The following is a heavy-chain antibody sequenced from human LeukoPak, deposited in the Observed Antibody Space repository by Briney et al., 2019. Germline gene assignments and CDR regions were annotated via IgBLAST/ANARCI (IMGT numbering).Heavy chain of an antibody. Sequence: PSETLSLTCTVAGGSISRYYWRWIRQPPGKGLEWIGYIYYSGSTNYNPSLKSRFPISVDTSKNQFSLKLSSVTAADTAVYFCARTHYGFDYWGQGTLVTVSS. J-gene: IGHJ4*02. CDR3: ARTHYGFDY. CDR1: GGSISRYY. V-gene: IGHV4-59*01. CDR2: IYYSGST. D-gene: IGHD3-10*01.